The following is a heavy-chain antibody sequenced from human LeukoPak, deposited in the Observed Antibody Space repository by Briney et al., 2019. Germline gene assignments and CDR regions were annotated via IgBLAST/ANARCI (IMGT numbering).Heavy chain of an antibody. CDR2: IGWNKDKI. J-gene: IGHJ2*01. D-gene: IGHD6-25*01. CDR3: ARRYSSGSLETYFDL. Sequence: GGSLRLSCAASGFTFDDYVMHWVRQAPGKGLEWVSSIGWNKDKILYADSLKGRFTISRDNAKNSLYLQMNSLRAEDTAVYYCARRYSSGSLETYFDLWGRGTLVTVSS. CDR1: GFTFDDYV. V-gene: IGHV3-9*01.